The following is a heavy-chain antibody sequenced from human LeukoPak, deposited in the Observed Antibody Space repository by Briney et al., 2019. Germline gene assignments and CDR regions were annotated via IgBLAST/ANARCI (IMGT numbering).Heavy chain of an antibody. CDR3: ARQRYSGYEGWFDP. J-gene: IGHJ5*02. CDR1: GGSFSGYY. Sequence: SETLSLTCAVYGGSFSGYYWSWIRQPPGKGLEWIGEINHSGSTNYSPSLKSRVTISVDTSKNQFSLKLSSVTAADTAVYYCARQRYSGYEGWFDPWGQGNLVTVSS. V-gene: IGHV4-34*01. D-gene: IGHD5-12*01. CDR2: INHSGST.